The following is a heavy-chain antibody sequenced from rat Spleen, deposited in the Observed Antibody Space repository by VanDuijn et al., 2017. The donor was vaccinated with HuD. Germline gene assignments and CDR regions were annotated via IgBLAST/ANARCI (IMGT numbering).Heavy chain of an antibody. CDR1: GFSLISNT. CDR3: ARQGIMDA. Sequence: VQLKESGPGLVEPSQTLSLTCTVSGFSLISNTIHWVRQPPGKGLEWVASISYEGSSTYYGDSVKGRFTISRDNAKNTQYLQMDSLRSEDTATYYCARQGIMDAWGQGASVTVSS. J-gene: IGHJ4*01. CDR2: ISYEGSST. V-gene: IGHV5-22*01.